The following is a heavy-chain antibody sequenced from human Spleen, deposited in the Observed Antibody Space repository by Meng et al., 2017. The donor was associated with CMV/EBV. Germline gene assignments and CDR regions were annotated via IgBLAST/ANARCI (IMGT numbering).Heavy chain of an antibody. J-gene: IGHJ6*02. CDR3: AKGITGVAASRYYYGMDV. D-gene: IGHD1-14*01. CDR1: TFSGYG. Sequence: TFSGYGMHWVRQAPGKGLEWVAFIRYDGDNKYYADSVKDRFTISRDNSKNTLYLQMNSLRAEDTAVYYCAKGITGVAASRYYYGMDVWGQGTTVTVSS. CDR2: IRYDGDNK. V-gene: IGHV3-30*02.